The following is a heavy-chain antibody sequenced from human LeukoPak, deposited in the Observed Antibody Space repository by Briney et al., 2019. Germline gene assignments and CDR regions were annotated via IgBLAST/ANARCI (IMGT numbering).Heavy chain of an antibody. CDR2: FYYSGSGSA. J-gene: IGHJ2*01. D-gene: IGHD6-13*01. CDR1: GGSISGYY. V-gene: IGHV4-59*01. Sequence: PSVTLSLTCTVSGGSISGYYWNWIRQPPGKGLEWIGYFYYSGSGSANYNPSLKSRLTISGDASKNQFSLKLRSVTAADTAVYYCARSPGLEARGMRWFFDLWGRGTLVTVSS. CDR3: ARSPGLEARGMRWFFDL.